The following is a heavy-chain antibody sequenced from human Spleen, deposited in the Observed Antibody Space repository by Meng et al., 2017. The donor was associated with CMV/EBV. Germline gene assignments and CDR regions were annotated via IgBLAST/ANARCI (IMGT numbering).Heavy chain of an antibody. CDR1: GYTFTDYY. Sequence: CKASGYTFTDYYLHWVRQAPGQGLEWMGCINPNSGATDYAQEFQGRVAMTRDTSISTAYMELRRLTSDDTAVYYCARGSTEAPIDDYWGQGTLVTVSS. V-gene: IGHV1-2*02. CDR3: ARGSTEAPIDDY. D-gene: IGHD2-15*01. J-gene: IGHJ4*02. CDR2: INPNSGAT.